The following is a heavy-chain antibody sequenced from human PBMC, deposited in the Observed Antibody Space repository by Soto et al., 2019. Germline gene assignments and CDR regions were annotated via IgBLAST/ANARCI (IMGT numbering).Heavy chain of an antibody. CDR1: GYTFTDYF. CDR3: ARVTLKAGNWFDP. CDR2: INPNSRGT. J-gene: IGHJ5*02. Sequence: ASVKVSCKASGYTFTDYFIHWVRQAPGLGFEWMGWINPNSRGTNYAPKFQGRVTMTRDTSNSTAYMELRGLRSDDTAVYYCARVTLKAGNWFDPWGQGTLVTVSS. V-gene: IGHV1-2*02.